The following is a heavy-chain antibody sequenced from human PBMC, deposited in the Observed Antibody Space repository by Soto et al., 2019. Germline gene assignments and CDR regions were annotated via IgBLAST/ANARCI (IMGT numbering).Heavy chain of an antibody. CDR1: GGFVSSSSYS. Sequence: SETLSLTCSVSGGFVSSSSYSWGWIRQSPGKGLEWIGTIYSSENTYYNPSLLSRVTISVDTSKNEFSLRLSSVTAADTAVYYCVRLNGYCISTNCHGYYGMDVWGQGTTVTVSS. CDR3: VRLNGYCISTNCHGYYGMDV. J-gene: IGHJ6*02. D-gene: IGHD2-2*03. CDR2: IYSSENT. V-gene: IGHV4-39*01.